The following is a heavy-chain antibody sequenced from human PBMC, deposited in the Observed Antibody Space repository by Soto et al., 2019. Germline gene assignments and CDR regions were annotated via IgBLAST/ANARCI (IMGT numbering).Heavy chain of an antibody. V-gene: IGHV1-69*13. CDR2: IIPIFGTA. D-gene: IGHD2-8*01. J-gene: IGHJ6*02. CDR3: ARAGFSMGYYGMDV. Sequence: VASVKVSCKASGGTFSSYAISWVRQAPGQGLEWMGGIIPIFGTANYAQKFQGRVTITADESTSTAYMELSSLRSEDTAVYYCARAGFSMGYYGMDVWGQGTTVTVSS. CDR1: GGTFSSYA.